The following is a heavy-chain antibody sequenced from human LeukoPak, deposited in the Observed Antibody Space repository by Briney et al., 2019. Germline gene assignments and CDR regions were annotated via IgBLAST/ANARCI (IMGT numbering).Heavy chain of an antibody. CDR1: GFTFSSYA. CDR3: AKDAPPYSSSWYAWFDP. J-gene: IGHJ5*02. Sequence: GRSLRLSCAASGFTFSSYAMHWVRQAPGKGLEWVAVISYDGSNKYYADSVKGRFTISRDNAKNSLYLQMNSLRAEDTALYYCAKDAPPYSSSWYAWFDPWGQGTLVTVSS. V-gene: IGHV3-30-3*01. CDR2: ISYDGSNK. D-gene: IGHD6-13*01.